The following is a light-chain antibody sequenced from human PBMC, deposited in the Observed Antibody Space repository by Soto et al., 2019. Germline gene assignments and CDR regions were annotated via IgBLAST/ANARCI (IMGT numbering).Light chain of an antibody. V-gene: IGKV4-1*01. J-gene: IGKJ4*01. CDR2: WAS. CDR3: QQYYSTPPLT. CDR1: QRVLYSSNNKHY. Sequence: DIVMTQSPDSLAVSLGERATINCKSSQRVLYSSNNKHYLAWYQQKPGQPPKLLIYWASTRESGVPDRFSGSGSGTDVTLTLSSLQAEDVAVYYCQQYYSTPPLTFGGGTKVEIK.